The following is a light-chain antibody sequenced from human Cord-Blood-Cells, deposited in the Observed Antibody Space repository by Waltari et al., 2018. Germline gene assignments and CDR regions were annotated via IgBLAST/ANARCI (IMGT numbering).Light chain of an antibody. CDR3: QQSYSTPPYT. Sequence: DIQMTQSPSSLSASVGDRVTITCRASQSISSYLNWYQQTPWKAPKLLFDAAARLQSGVPSRFSCSGSGTDFTLTISSLQPEDFATYYCQQSYSTPPYTFGHGTKLEIK. J-gene: IGKJ2*01. V-gene: IGKV1-39*01. CDR2: AAA. CDR1: QSISSY.